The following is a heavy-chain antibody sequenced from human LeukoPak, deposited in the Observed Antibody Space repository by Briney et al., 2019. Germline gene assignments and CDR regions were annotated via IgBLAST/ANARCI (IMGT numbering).Heavy chain of an antibody. CDR1: GGSISSGGYY. CDR3: ARGEAATYYYDKWWFDP. J-gene: IGHJ5*02. CDR2: IYHSGST. D-gene: IGHD3-22*01. Sequence: PSETLSLTCTVSGGSISSGGYYWSWIRQPPGKGLEWIGYIYHSGSTYYNPSLKSRVTISVDRSENQFSLKLSSVTAADTAVYYCARGEAATYYYDKWWFDPWGQGTLVTVSS. V-gene: IGHV4-30-2*01.